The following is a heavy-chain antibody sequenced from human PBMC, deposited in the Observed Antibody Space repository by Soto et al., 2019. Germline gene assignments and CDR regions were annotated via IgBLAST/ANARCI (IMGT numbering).Heavy chain of an antibody. J-gene: IGHJ6*03. CDR3: ARVATEYSGYDYFGNWNRDYYYYYMDV. D-gene: IGHD5-12*01. V-gene: IGHV4-31*03. CDR1: GGSISSGGYY. CDR2: IYYSGST. Sequence: SETLSLTCTVSGGSISSGGYYWSWIRQHPGKGLEWIGYIYYSGSTYYNPSLKSRVTISVDTSKNQFSLKLSSVTAADTAVYYCARVATEYSGYDYFGNWNRDYYYYYMDVWGKGTTVTVSS.